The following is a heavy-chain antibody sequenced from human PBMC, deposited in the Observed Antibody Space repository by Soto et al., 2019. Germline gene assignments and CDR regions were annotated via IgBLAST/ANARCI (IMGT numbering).Heavy chain of an antibody. Sequence: GASVKVSCKASGYTFTSYGISWVRQAPGQGLEWMGWISAYNGNTNYAQKLQGRVTMTTDTSTSTAYMELRSLRSDDTAVYYFARDLGSSWYVPAHFDPWGQGTLVTVSS. CDR3: ARDLGSSWYVPAHFDP. CDR2: ISAYNGNT. V-gene: IGHV1-18*01. J-gene: IGHJ5*02. D-gene: IGHD6-13*01. CDR1: GYTFTSYG.